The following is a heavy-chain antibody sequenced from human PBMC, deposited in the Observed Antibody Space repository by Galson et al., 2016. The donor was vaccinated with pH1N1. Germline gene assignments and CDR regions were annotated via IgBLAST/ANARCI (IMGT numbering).Heavy chain of an antibody. CDR1: GFTSNTYE. D-gene: IGHD5-24*01. J-gene: IGHJ4*02. CDR2: IRYDETNE. Sequence: SLRLSCAASGFTSNTYELHWVRQAPGKGLEWLAFIRYDETNERYADSVKGRFTVSRDNSKNTLYLYTISPRVEDTAVYYCTKPDTRGATGPMSPASQDGDYWGQGTLVTVSS. CDR3: TKPDTRGATGPMSPASQDGDY. V-gene: IGHV3-30*02.